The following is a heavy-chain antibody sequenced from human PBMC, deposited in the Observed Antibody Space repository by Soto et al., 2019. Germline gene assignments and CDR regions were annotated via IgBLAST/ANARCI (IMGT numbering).Heavy chain of an antibody. J-gene: IGHJ4*02. CDR3: AKDLLGDRRGDHYGGDY. CDR1: GFTFNNYG. Sequence: QVQLVESGGGVVQPGRSLRLSRAASGFTFNNYGMHWVRQAPGKGLEWVSILSYYGSNKYYADSVMGLVITSRDNPKNTLYLQMKSLRDEDTGVYYCAKDLLGDRRGDHYGGDYWGQGTLVTVSS. V-gene: IGHV3-30*18. D-gene: IGHD3-22*01. CDR2: LSYYGSNK.